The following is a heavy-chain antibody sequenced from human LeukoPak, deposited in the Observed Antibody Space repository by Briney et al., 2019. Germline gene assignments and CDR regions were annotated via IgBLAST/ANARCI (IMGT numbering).Heavy chain of an antibody. D-gene: IGHD3-3*01. V-gene: IGHV4-4*09. CDR2: IYTSGST. CDR3: ARRVDFWSGYFDY. CDR1: GGSISSYY. J-gene: IGHJ4*02. Sequence: SETLSLTCTVSGGSISSYYWSWIRQPPGKGLEWIGYIYTSGSTNYTPSLKSRVTISVDTSKNQFSLKLSSVTAADTAVYYCARRVDFWSGYFDYWGQGTLVTVSS.